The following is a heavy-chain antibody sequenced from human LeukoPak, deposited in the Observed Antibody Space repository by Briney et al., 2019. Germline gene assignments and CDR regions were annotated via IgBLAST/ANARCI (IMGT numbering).Heavy chain of an antibody. CDR2: IRGSGGST. J-gene: IGHJ4*02. CDR3: AKGLEYSSSSL. V-gene: IGHV3-23*01. CDR1: GFTFSSYA. D-gene: IGHD6-6*01. Sequence: GGSLRLSCAASGFTFSSYAMSWVRQAPGKGLEWVSAIRGSGGSTYYADSVKGRFTISRDNSKNTLYLQMNSLRAEDTAVYYCAKGLEYSSSSLWGQGTLVTVSS.